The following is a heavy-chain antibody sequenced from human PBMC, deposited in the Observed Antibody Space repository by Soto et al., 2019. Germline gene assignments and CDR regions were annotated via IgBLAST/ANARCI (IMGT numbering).Heavy chain of an antibody. CDR3: ARALYDFWSGYSGPLDY. Sequence: GGSLRLSCAASGFTFSDYYMSWIRQAPGKGLEWVSYISSSGSTIYYADSVKGRFTISRDNAKNSLYLQMNSLRAEDTAVYYCARALYDFWSGYSGPLDYWGQGTLVTVSS. D-gene: IGHD3-3*01. J-gene: IGHJ4*02. CDR1: GFTFSDYY. CDR2: ISSSGSTI. V-gene: IGHV3-11*01.